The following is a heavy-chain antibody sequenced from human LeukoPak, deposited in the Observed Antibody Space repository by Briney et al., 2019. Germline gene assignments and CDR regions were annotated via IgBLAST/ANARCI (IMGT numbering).Heavy chain of an antibody. CDR2: ISGDKGPT. CDR3: ARGGYSDY. J-gene: IGHJ4*02. V-gene: IGHV1-18*01. D-gene: IGHD2-15*01. Sequence: ASVKVSCKTSGYPFANFAISWVRQARGQGLEWVGWISGDKGPTYYAPKLQDRVTMTTDSSTSTAYLELRNLRSDDTAVYYCARGGYSDYWGQGTLVTVSS. CDR1: GYPFANFA.